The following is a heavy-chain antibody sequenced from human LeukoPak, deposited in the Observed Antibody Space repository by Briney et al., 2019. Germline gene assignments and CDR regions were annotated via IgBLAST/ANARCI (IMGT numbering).Heavy chain of an antibody. Sequence: PSETLSLTCTVSGYSISSGYYWGWIRQAPGKGLEWIGSRYYSGSTYYNPSPKSRVTISLIPSKNQFSLKLSSVTAADTAVYYCARVIDDYVWGSYRSPYYYMDVWGKGTTVTVSS. CDR3: ARVIDDYVWGSYRSPYYYMDV. V-gene: IGHV4-38-2*02. CDR2: RYYSGST. J-gene: IGHJ6*03. D-gene: IGHD3-16*02. CDR1: GYSISSGYY.